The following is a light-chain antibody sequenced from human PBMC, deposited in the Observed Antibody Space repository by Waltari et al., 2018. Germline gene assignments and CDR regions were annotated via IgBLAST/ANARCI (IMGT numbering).Light chain of an antibody. CDR3: GGWDDSLNGWV. J-gene: IGLJ3*02. CDR1: NSNLGNNH. Sequence: QSVMTQPPSASGTPGQRVTISCSGRNSNLGNNHVYWYQQLPGAAPKLLIYRNNQRPSGVPDRFSVSKSGTSASLAISGLRSEDEGDYYCGGWDDSLNGWVFGGGTKLTVL. V-gene: IGLV1-47*01. CDR2: RNN.